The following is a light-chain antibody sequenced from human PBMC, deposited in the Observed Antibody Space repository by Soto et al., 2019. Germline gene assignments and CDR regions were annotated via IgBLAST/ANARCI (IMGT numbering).Light chain of an antibody. CDR2: GAS. J-gene: IGKJ1*01. CDR3: QRYGGPSWT. V-gene: IGKV3-20*01. CDR1: QSVTSNY. Sequence: EIVLTQSPGTLSLSPGERATLSCRAIQSVTSNYLAWYQQKPGQAPRLLIFGASSRATGIPDKFSGSGSGPDFSLTISRLEPDDFAVYYCQRYGGPSWTFGQGTRVEIK.